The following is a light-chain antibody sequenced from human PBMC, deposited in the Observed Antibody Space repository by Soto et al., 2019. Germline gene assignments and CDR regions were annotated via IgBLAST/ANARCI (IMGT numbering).Light chain of an antibody. Sequence: QTLLSQLSSVSVYHGQSICISCTGTISDVGTYNLVSWYQQHPGKAPKLIIYEGSKRPSGVSNRLSGSKSGNTASLTISGLQAEDEADYYCCSYAGIDYPYVFGTGTRVTV. CDR2: EGS. J-gene: IGLJ1*01. V-gene: IGLV2-23*01. CDR1: ISDVGTYNL. CDR3: CSYAGIDYPYV.